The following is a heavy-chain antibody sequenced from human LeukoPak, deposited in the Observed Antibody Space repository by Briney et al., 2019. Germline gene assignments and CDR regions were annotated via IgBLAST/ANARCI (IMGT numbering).Heavy chain of an antibody. CDR2: IYTSGST. J-gene: IGHJ3*02. CDR3: ARTVIAAASGAFDI. D-gene: IGHD6-13*01. Sequence: SQTLSLTCTVSGGSISSGSYYWSWIRQPAGKGLEWIGRIYTSGSTNYNPSLKSRVTISVDTSKNQFSLKLSSVTAADTALYYCARTVIAAASGAFDIWGQGTMVTVSS. CDR1: GGSISSGSYY. V-gene: IGHV4-61*02.